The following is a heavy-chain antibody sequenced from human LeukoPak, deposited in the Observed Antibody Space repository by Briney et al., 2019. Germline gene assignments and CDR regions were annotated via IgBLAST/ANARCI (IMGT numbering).Heavy chain of an antibody. J-gene: IGHJ6*03. D-gene: IGHD4-17*01. CDR2: ISYDGSNK. CDR3: ARWYYGDYPPMDV. Sequence: PGGSLRLSCAASGFTFSSYGMHWVRQAPGKGLEWVAVISYDGSNKYYADSVKGRFTISRDNAKNSLYLQMNSLRAEDTALYYCARWYYGDYPPMDVWGKGTTVTVSS. CDR1: GFTFSSYG. V-gene: IGHV3-30*03.